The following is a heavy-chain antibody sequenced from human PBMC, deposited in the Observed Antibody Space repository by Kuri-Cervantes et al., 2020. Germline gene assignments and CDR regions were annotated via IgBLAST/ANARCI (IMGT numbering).Heavy chain of an antibody. CDR1: GYSFTSYW. J-gene: IGHJ3*02. CDR3: VRGTYSGYDFEAFDI. D-gene: IGHD5-12*01. Sequence: GRPLRPSCKGSGYSFTSYWIGWVRQLPGKGLEWMGIIVPGDSDTRYSPSFQGQVTTSADKSISTAYLQWSSLKASDTAMYYCVRGTYSGYDFEAFDIWGQGTMVTVPS. V-gene: IGHV5-51*01. CDR2: IVPGDSDT.